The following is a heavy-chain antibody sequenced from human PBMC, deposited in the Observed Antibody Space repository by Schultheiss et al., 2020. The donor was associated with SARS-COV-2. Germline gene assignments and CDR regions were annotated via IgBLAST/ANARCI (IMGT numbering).Heavy chain of an antibody. V-gene: IGHV3-23*01. CDR2: VSGSGDST. Sequence: GGSLRLSCAASGFTFSDYYMSWFRQAPGKGLQWVSAVSGSGDSTKFADSVRGRFTISRDNSKNTLYLQMNSLRAEDTAVYYCAREGIAAGAGMDVWGQGTTVTVSS. CDR3: AREGIAAGAGMDV. J-gene: IGHJ6*02. CDR1: GFTFSDYY. D-gene: IGHD6-13*01.